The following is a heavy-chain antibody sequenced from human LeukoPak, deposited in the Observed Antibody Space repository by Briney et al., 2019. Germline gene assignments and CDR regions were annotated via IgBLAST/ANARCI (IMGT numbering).Heavy chain of an antibody. CDR1: GFTFSSYS. Sequence: GGSLRLSCAASGFTFSSYSMNWVRQAPGKGLEWVSSISSSSSYIYYADSVKGRFTISRDNAKNSLYLQMNSLRAEDTAVYYCARVNGGSDYYYYGMDVWGQGTTVTVSS. D-gene: IGHD4-23*01. V-gene: IGHV3-21*01. CDR2: ISSSSSYI. CDR3: ARVNGGSDYYYYGMDV. J-gene: IGHJ6*02.